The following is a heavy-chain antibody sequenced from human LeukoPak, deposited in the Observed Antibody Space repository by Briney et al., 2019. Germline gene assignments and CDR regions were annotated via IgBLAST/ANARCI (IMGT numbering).Heavy chain of an antibody. CDR2: INPSGGST. Sequence: IINPSGGSTSYAQKFQGRVTMTRDTSTSTVYMELSSLRSEDTAVYYCARVQYYDSSGYFDYWGQGTLVTVSS. J-gene: IGHJ4*02. CDR3: ARVQYYDSSGYFDY. D-gene: IGHD3-22*01. V-gene: IGHV1-46*01.